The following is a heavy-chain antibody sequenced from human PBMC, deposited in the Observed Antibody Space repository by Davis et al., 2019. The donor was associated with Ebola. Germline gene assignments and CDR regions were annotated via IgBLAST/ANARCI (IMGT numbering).Heavy chain of an antibody. J-gene: IGHJ4*02. CDR1: GASISSYY. Sequence: PSETLSLTCSVSGASISSYYWAWIRQAPGKGLEWIGYIFHNGAADYNYSLKSRVNMSVDTSKNQFSLKLSSVTAADTAVYYCARYGWFGENDYWGQGTLVTVSS. CDR3: ARYGWFGENDY. CDR2: IFHNGAA. V-gene: IGHV4-59*08. D-gene: IGHD3-10*01.